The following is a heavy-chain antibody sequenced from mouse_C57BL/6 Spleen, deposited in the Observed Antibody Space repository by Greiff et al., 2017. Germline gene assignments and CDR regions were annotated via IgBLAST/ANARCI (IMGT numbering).Heavy chain of an antibody. Sequence: EVQLQQSGPELVKPGASVKISCKASGYTFTDYYMNWVKQSHGKSLEWIGDINPNNGGTSYNQKFKGKATLTVDKSSSTAYMELRSLTSEDSAVYYCARGYYYGSRAWFAYWGQGTLVTVSA. CDR3: ARGYYYGSRAWFAY. J-gene: IGHJ3*01. V-gene: IGHV1-26*01. D-gene: IGHD1-1*01. CDR1: GYTFTDYY. CDR2: INPNNGGT.